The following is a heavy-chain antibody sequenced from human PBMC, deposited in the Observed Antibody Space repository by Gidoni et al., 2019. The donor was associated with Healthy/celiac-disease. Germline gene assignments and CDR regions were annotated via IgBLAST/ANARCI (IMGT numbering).Heavy chain of an antibody. D-gene: IGHD6-13*01. CDR3: ARILEVIAAAGTDCFDP. CDR2: IFSNDEK. V-gene: IGHV2-26*01. J-gene: IGHJ5*02. Sequence: QVTLKESGPVLVKPTETLTLTCTVSGFSLSNARMGVSWIRQPPGKALEWLAHIFSNDEKSYSTSLKSRLTIYKDTSKSQVVLTMTNMDPVDTATYYCARILEVIAAAGTDCFDPWGQGTLVTVSS. CDR1: GFSLSNARMG.